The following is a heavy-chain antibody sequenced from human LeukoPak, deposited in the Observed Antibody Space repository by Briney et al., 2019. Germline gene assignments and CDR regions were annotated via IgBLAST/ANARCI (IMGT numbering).Heavy chain of an antibody. CDR2: ISSSSSYI. J-gene: IGHJ5*02. CDR3: ARGSGYSYGYDWFDP. V-gene: IGHV3-21*01. D-gene: IGHD5-18*01. Sequence: GGSLRLSCAASGFTFSSYSMNWVRQAPGKGLEWVSSISSSSSYIYYADSVKGRFTISRDNAKNSLYLQMNSLRAEDTAVYYCARGSGYSYGYDWFDPWGQGNLVSVSS. CDR1: GFTFSSYS.